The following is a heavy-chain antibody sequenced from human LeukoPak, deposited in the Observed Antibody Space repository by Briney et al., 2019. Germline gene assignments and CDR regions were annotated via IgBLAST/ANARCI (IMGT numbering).Heavy chain of an antibody. J-gene: IGHJ5*02. D-gene: IGHD3-3*01. Sequence: SETLSLTCTVSGGSISSYYWSWIRQPPGKGLEWIGYIYYSGSTNYNPSLKSRVTISVDTSKNQFSLKLSSVTAADTAVYYCARDARYYDFWSVPNWFDPWGQGTLVTVSS. V-gene: IGHV4-59*12. CDR3: ARDARYYDFWSVPNWFDP. CDR1: GGSISSYY. CDR2: IYYSGST.